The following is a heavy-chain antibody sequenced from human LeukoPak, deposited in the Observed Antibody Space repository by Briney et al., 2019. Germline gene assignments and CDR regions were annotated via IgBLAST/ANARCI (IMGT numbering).Heavy chain of an antibody. D-gene: IGHD3-16*01. J-gene: IGHJ4*02. CDR2: INDSGSP. Sequence: GSLRLSCAASGFTFSSYGMHWVRQAPGKGLEWIGEINDSGSPLYSPSLRSRFTISVDTSKNQFSMTLTSVTVADTAVYYCARGPHPHWPLGQFWGQGSRVTVSS. CDR1: GFTFSSYG. CDR3: ARGPHPHWPLGQF. V-gene: IGHV4-34*01.